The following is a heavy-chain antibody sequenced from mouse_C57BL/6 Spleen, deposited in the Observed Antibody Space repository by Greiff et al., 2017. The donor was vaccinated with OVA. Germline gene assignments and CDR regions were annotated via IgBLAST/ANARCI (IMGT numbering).Heavy chain of an antibody. CDR3: SSTQITTAVGG. CDR2: IYPRSGNT. J-gene: IGHJ2*01. CDR1: GYTFTSYG. V-gene: IGHV1-81*01. Sequence: VKLVESGAELARPGDSVKLSCKASGYTFTSYGISWVKQRTGQGLEWIGEIYPRSGNTYYNEKFKGQATLTADKSSSTAYVELRSLASEDSAVYFCSSTQITTAVGGWGQGATLTVSS. D-gene: IGHD2-4*01.